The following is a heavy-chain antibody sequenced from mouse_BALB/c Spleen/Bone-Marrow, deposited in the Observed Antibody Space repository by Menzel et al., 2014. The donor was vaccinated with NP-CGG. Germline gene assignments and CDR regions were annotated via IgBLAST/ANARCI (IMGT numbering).Heavy chain of an antibody. Sequence: LVESGPGLVAPSQSLSITCTVSGFSLTVYSVNWVRQPPGKGLEWLGMIWGDGITDYNSAFKSRLSISKDDSKSQVFLKMNSLQTDDTAKYYCAREGNYFDYWGQGTTLTVSS. J-gene: IGHJ2*01. CDR2: IWGDGIT. CDR1: GFSLTVYS. CDR3: AREGNYFDY. V-gene: IGHV2-6-7*01.